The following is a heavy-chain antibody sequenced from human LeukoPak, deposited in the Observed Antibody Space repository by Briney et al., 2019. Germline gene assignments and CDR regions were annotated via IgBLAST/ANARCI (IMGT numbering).Heavy chain of an antibody. CDR3: AKDLKAYSGYDTYFDY. D-gene: IGHD5-12*01. V-gene: IGHV3-23*01. CDR2: ISGSGGST. CDR1: GFTFSIYA. J-gene: IGHJ4*02. Sequence: GGSLRLSCAASGFTFSIYAMSWVRQAPGKGLEWVSAISGSGGSTYYADSVKGRFTISRDNSKNTLYLQMNSLRAEDTAVYYCAKDLKAYSGYDTYFDYWGQGTLVTVSS.